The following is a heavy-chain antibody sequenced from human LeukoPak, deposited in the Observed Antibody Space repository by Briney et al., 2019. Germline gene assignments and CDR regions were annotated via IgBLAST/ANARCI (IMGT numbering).Heavy chain of an antibody. J-gene: IGHJ6*02. V-gene: IGHV4-34*01. CDR3: ASRIAVAETDYYYYGMDV. Sequence: NPSETLSLTCAVYGGSFSGYYWSWIRQPPGKGLEWIGEINHSGSTNYNPSLKSRVTISVDTSKNQFSLKLSSVTAADTAVYYCASRIAVAETDYYYYGMDVWGQGTTVTVSS. CDR1: GGSFSGYY. D-gene: IGHD6-19*01. CDR2: INHSGST.